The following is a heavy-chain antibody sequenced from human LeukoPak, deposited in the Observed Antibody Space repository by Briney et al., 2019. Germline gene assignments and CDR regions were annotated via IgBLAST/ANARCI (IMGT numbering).Heavy chain of an antibody. V-gene: IGHV4-39*01. Sequence: SSETLSLTCTVSGGSISSSSYYWGWIRQPPGKGLEWIGSIYYSGSTYYNPSLKSRVTISVDTPKNQFSLKLSSVTAADTAVYYCARQYYDSSGYYYIWGQGTLVTVSS. D-gene: IGHD3-22*01. CDR1: GGSISSSSYY. CDR3: ARQYYDSSGYYYI. J-gene: IGHJ4*02. CDR2: IYYSGST.